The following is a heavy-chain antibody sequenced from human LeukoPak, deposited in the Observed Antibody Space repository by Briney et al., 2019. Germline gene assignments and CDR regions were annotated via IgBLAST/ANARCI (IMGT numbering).Heavy chain of an antibody. D-gene: IGHD6-13*01. V-gene: IGHV1-18*01. J-gene: IGHJ6*03. CDR3: ARSVGKQQLVPRDYYYYYMDV. Sequence: GASVKVSCKASGGSFSSYVITWVRQAPGQGLEWMGWISAYNGNTNYAQKLQGRVTMTTDTSTSTAYMELRSLRSDDTAVYYCARSVGKQQLVPRDYYYYYMDVWGKGTTVTVSS. CDR2: ISAYNGNT. CDR1: GGSFSSYV.